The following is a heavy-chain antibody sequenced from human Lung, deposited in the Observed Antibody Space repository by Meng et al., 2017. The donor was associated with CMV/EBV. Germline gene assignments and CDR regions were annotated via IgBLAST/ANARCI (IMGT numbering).Heavy chain of an antibody. Sequence: SXTLSPXCTVSGGSISSHYWSCIRQPPGKGLEWIGYIYHSGSTNYNPSLKSRVTISVDTSKNQFSLKLSSVTAADTAVYYCARGGYYDFWSGYSYYYYYGMDVXGQGXTVTVSS. V-gene: IGHV4-59*11. CDR3: ARGGYYDFWSGYSYYYYYGMDV. J-gene: IGHJ6*02. CDR1: GGSISSHY. D-gene: IGHD3-3*01. CDR2: IYHSGST.